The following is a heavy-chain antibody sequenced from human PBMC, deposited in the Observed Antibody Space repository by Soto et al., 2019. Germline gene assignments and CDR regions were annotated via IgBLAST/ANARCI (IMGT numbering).Heavy chain of an antibody. Sequence: LVPPSHTWAVDGGSFGGYCWRWIRKPPRKGLEWIGEINHSGSTNYNPSLKSRVTISVDTSKNQFSLKLSSVTAADTAVYYCAKGGLPIAARPGAYWGQGTPVTVSS. CDR1: GGSFGGYC. V-gene: IGHV4-34*01. D-gene: IGHD6-6*01. CDR2: INHSGST. J-gene: IGHJ4*02. CDR3: AKGGLPIAARPGAY.